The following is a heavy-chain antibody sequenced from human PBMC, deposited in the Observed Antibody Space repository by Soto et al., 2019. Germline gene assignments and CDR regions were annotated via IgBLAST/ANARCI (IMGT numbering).Heavy chain of an antibody. CDR2: ISYDGSNK. Sequence: QVQLVESGGGVVQPGRSLRLSCAASGFTFSSYAMHLVRQAPGKGLEWVAVISYDGSNKYYADSVKGRFTISRDNSKNTLYLQMNSRRAEDTAVYYCESHLSITVTANLNFDYWCQGTLVTVSS. CDR1: GFTFSSYA. CDR3: ESHLSITVTANLNFDY. D-gene: IGHD1-20*01. V-gene: IGHV3-30-3*01. J-gene: IGHJ4*02.